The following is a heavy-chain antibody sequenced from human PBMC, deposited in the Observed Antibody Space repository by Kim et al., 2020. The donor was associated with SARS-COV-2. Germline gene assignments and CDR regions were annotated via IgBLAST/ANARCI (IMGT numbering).Heavy chain of an antibody. J-gene: IGHJ4*02. CDR1: GFAFSNYA. Sequence: GGSLRLSCRTSGFAFSNYAMMWVRQTPEKGLEWVATIDGPTTDTPYPDSAKGRFTISRDNSQNTGYLHMRSLRAEDKATYYCATRPLSDFYYLGQGTLVT. CDR3: ATRPLSDFYY. CDR2: IDGPTTDT. V-gene: IGHV3-23*01.